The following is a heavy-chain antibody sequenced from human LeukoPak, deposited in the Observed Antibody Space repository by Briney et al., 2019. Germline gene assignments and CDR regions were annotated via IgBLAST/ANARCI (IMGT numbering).Heavy chain of an antibody. CDR3: AREAVAVTGSWFDP. V-gene: IGHV4-34*01. CDR1: GGSFSGYY. CDR2: VNHSGNT. Sequence: SETPSLTCGVYGGSFSGYYWSWIRQSPGKGLEWIGEVNHSGNTNYNPSLKSRVSISVDTSKNHFSLKLTSVTAADTAVYYCAREAVAVTGSWFDPWGQGALVTVSS. J-gene: IGHJ5*02. D-gene: IGHD6-19*01.